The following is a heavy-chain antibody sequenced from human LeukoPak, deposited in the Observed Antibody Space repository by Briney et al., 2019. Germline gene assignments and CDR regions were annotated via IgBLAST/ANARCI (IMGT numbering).Heavy chain of an antibody. Sequence: ASVKVSCKASGYTFTIYYMHWVRQAPGQGLGWMGIINPSGGSTSYAQKFQGRVTMTRDMSTSTVYMELRSLRSEDTAVYYCARLGGSYEYHAFDIWRQGTMVTVSS. CDR2: INPSGGST. CDR3: ARLGGSYEYHAFDI. J-gene: IGHJ3*02. V-gene: IGHV1-46*01. D-gene: IGHD1-26*01. CDR1: GYTFTIYY.